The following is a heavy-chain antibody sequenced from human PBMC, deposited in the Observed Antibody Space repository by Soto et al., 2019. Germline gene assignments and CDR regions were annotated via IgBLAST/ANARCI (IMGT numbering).Heavy chain of an antibody. V-gene: IGHV4-4*07. CDR1: GGSISNNF. CDR2: ISPSGNT. CDR3: ARDSINMVRGVFIGVDWFDP. Sequence: QVQLQESGPGLVKPSETLSLTCTVSGGSISNNFWSWIRQPAGKRLEWIGRISPSGNTNYNPSLKSRVTMSVDMSKNQFSLKLSSVTAADTAVYYCARDSINMVRGVFIGVDWFDPWGQGTLVTVSS. J-gene: IGHJ5*02. D-gene: IGHD3-10*01.